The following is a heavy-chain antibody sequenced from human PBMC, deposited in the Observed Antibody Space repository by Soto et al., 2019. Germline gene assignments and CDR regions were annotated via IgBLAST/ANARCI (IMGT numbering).Heavy chain of an antibody. V-gene: IGHV3-7*05. CDR1: GFTFSGFW. D-gene: IGHD1-26*01. J-gene: IGHJ6*02. Sequence: EVQLVESGGGLVQPGGSLRLSCGASGFTFSGFWMSWVRRAPGKGLEWVGNIKQDGSENFYAGSVRGRFSISRDNVRTSLYLQMNSLRAEDTAVYFCARDRGHGYYGPETWGMAVWGQGTTVTVSS. CDR3: ARDRGHGYYGPETWGMAV. CDR2: IKQDGSEN.